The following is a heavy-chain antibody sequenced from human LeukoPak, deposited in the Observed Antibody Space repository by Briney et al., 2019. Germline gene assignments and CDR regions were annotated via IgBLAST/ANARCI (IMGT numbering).Heavy chain of an antibody. CDR1: GFTFSDHY. CDR3: ARDRRPSVYGGLDN. D-gene: IGHD4/OR15-4a*01. CDR2: IGGSGSPI. Sequence: GGSLRLSCAASGFTFSDHYMSWIRQAPGKGLEWISYIGGSGSPIYYADSVKGRFTISRDNGKNSLFLQMDSLRAEDTAVYHCARDRRPSVYGGLDNWGQGTLVTVSS. V-gene: IGHV3-11*04. J-gene: IGHJ4*02.